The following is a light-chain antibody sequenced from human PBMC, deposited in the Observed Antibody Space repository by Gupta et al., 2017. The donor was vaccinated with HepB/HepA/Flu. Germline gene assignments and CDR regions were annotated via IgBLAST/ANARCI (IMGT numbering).Light chain of an antibody. Sequence: SYELTQTPSVSVAPGQTARITCGGDNLGKKSVHWYQQKPGQAPRLVMYYDKDRPSGIPERFSGSNSGDTATLTITRVDAGDEADFFCHVWDSSSNHMIFGGGTKLTVL. CDR1: NLGKKS. CDR3: HVWDSSSNHMI. V-gene: IGLV3-21*04. CDR2: YDK. J-gene: IGLJ2*01.